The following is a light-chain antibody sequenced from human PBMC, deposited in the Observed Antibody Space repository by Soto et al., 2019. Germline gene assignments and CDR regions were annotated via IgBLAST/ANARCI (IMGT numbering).Light chain of an antibody. CDR3: QQYNNWPLT. J-gene: IGKJ4*01. CDR1: LSVSSD. CDR2: RAF. Sequence: EIVMTQSPATLSLSPGERATLSCRASLSVSSDLAWYRQKPGQAPRLLIYRAFTRATGIPARFSGSGFGTDFTLTICSLQSEDFAVYYCQQYNNWPLTFGGGTKVEIK. V-gene: IGKV3-15*01.